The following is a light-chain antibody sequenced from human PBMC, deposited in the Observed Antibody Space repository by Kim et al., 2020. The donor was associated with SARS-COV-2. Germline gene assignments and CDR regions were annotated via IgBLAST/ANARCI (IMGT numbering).Light chain of an antibody. CDR3: GSRDISGYLVV. CDR2: STD. CDR1: SLRTHV. Sequence: SSELTQDPPVSVALGQTVKITCRGDSLRTHVTNWYQQKPGQAPILVLYSTDKRPSGIPDRFSGSASRDTASLTISRAQADDEADYYCGSRDISGYLVVFGGGTRLTVL. V-gene: IGLV3-19*01. J-gene: IGLJ2*01.